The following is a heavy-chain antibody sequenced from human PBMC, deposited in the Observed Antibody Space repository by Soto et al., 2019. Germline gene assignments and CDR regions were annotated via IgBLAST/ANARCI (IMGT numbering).Heavy chain of an antibody. J-gene: IGHJ4*02. D-gene: IGHD2-8*02. CDR3: ARDVQHWWDYPTGGYDY. Sequence: QIQLVQSGLELKKPGASVRVSCKPSGYSFVTYGISWERQAPGQGPECVAWIGPYKGSRRYSVRLQGRGTLSTAMHATTVYMELRSLGPDNTAVYYCARDVQHWWDYPTGGYDYWGQGTLVTVSA. CDR2: IGPYKGSR. CDR1: GYSFVTYG. V-gene: IGHV1-18*04.